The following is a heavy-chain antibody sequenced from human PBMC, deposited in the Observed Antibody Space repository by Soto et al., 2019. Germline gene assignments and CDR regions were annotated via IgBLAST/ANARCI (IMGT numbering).Heavy chain of an antibody. CDR3: ARNYYDSSGYPSFDH. V-gene: IGHV3-11*06. D-gene: IGHD3-22*01. Sequence: TGGSLRLGCAASGVTVSVSYYMSWIRQAPGKGLEWVSYISRSSSYIDYAESVKGRFTISRDNAKNTLYLQMNSLRAEDTAVYYCARNYYDSSGYPSFDHWGQGTQVTVSS. J-gene: IGHJ4*02. CDR2: ISRSSSYI. CDR1: GVTVSVSYY.